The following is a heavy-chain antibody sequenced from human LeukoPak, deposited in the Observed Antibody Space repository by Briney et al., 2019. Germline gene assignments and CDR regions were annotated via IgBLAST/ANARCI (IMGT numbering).Heavy chain of an antibody. Sequence: GGSLRLSCAASGFTFSSYEMNWVRQAPGKGLEWVSYINSSGSTIYYADSVKGRFTISRDNAKNSLYLQMNSLRAEDTAVYYCARRSGIAVAGAFDYWGQGTLVTVSS. D-gene: IGHD6-19*01. CDR3: ARRSGIAVAGAFDY. J-gene: IGHJ4*02. CDR1: GFTFSSYE. CDR2: INSSGSTI. V-gene: IGHV3-48*03.